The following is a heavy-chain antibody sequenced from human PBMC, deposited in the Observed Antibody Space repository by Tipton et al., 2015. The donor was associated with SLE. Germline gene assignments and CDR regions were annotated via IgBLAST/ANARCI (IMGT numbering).Heavy chain of an antibody. Sequence: SLRLSCAASGFSFSGYSMNWVRQAPGEGLEWVSSICPRGKDIYYADSVKGRFSISRDNAKNSVFLQLNSLRAEDTAVYYCARLGGEPQSYLDHWGQGTLVTVSS. CDR3: ARLGGEPQSYLDH. CDR2: ICPRGKDI. D-gene: IGHD2-21*01. J-gene: IGHJ4*02. V-gene: IGHV3-21*03. CDR1: GFSFSGYS.